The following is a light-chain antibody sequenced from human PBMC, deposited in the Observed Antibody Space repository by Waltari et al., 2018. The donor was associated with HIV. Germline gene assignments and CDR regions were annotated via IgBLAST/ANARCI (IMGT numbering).Light chain of an antibody. CDR2: DDS. CDR1: NIGSKS. CDR3: QVWDSGSDHYV. Sequence: SYVLTQPPSVSVAPGQTARIPCGGTNIGSKSLHWYQQKPGQAPVLVVYDDSDRPSGIPERFSGSNSGNTATLTISRVEAGDEADYYCQVWDSGSDHYVFGTGTKVTVL. J-gene: IGLJ1*01. V-gene: IGLV3-21*02.